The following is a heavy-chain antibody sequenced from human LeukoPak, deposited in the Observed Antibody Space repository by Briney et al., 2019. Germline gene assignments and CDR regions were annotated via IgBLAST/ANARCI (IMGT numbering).Heavy chain of an antibody. CDR2: IKQDGSDT. Sequence: PGGSLRLSCAGSGWTFSDYCRNGVGQVAGGGVEWVAHIKQDGSDTYYVGSVRGGFTISRENAKKSLYLEMSNLRGDDTAVYYCARVGAWELQLVFEDWCQGTLVTVSS. J-gene: IGHJ4*02. D-gene: IGHD1-1*01. V-gene: IGHV3-7*01. CDR3: ARVGAWELQLVFED. CDR1: GWTFSDYC.